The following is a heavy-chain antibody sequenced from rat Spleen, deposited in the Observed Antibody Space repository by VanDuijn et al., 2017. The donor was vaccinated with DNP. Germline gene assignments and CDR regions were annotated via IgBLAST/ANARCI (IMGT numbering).Heavy chain of an antibody. Sequence: EVHLRESGPGLVKPSQSLSLTCSVTGFSITSQYWAWIRKLPGDKMERTGYIDYSGNTGYNPSLKSRISITRDTSNNQFFLQLKSVTTEDTATYYCARGNDDYYPNWYFDFWGPGTMVTVSS. CDR2: IDYSGNT. J-gene: IGHJ1*01. CDR3: ARGNDDYYPNWYFDF. V-gene: IGHV3-1*01. CDR1: GFSITSQY. D-gene: IGHD1-12*03.